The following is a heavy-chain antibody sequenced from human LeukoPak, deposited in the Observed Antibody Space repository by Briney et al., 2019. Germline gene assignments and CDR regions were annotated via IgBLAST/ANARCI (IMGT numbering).Heavy chain of an antibody. CDR2: IYYSGST. CDR3: ARVHSSSWYVSHFDY. CDR1: GGSISGGSYY. J-gene: IGHJ4*02. Sequence: SETLSLTCTVSGGSISGGSYYWSWIRQPPGKGLEWIGYIYYSGSTNYNPSLKSRVTISVDTSKNQFSLKLSSVTAADTAVYYCARVHSSSWYVSHFDYWGQGTLVTVSS. D-gene: IGHD6-13*01. V-gene: IGHV4-61*01.